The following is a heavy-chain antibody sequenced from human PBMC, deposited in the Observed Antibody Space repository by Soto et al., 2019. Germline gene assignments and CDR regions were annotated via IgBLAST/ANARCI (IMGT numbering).Heavy chain of an antibody. CDR2: IYYSGST. CDR1: SGSVGSGSRY. CDR3: ARGASYSSSWQTYYYYYGMDV. J-gene: IGHJ6*02. V-gene: IGHV4-61*01. Sequence: SETLSLTCTVSSGSVGSGSRYWSWIRQPPGKGLEWIGYIYYSGSTNYNPSLKSRVTISVDTSKNQFSLKLSSVTAADTAVYYCARGASYSSSWQTYYYYYGMDVWGQGTTVTVS. D-gene: IGHD6-13*01.